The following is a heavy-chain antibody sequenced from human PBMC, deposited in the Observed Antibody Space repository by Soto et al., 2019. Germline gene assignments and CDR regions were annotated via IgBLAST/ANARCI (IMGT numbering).Heavy chain of an antibody. CDR3: AALVVPAADAFDI. V-gene: IGHV3-33*01. J-gene: IGHJ3*02. CDR2: IWYDGSNK. CDR1: GFTFSSYG. D-gene: IGHD2-2*01. Sequence: PGGSLRLSCAASGFTFSSYGMHWVRQAPGKGLEWVAVIWYDGSNKYYADSVKGRFTISRDNSKNTLYLQMNSLRAEDTAVYYCAALVVPAADAFDIWGQGTMVTVSS.